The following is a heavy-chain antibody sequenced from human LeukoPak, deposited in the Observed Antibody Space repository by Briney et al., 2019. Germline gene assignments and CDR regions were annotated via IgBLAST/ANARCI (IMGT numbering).Heavy chain of an antibody. Sequence: GGSLRLSCAASGFTFSSYWMSWVLQAPGKGLEWVANIKKDGSEKYYVDSVKGRFTISRDNAKNSLYLQINSLRAEDTAVYYCARVGPGAFDIWGQGTMVTVSS. CDR3: ARVGPGAFDI. CDR2: IKKDGSEK. V-gene: IGHV3-7*01. J-gene: IGHJ3*02. CDR1: GFTFSSYW.